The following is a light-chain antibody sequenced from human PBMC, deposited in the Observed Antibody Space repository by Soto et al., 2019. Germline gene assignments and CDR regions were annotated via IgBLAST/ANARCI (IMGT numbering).Light chain of an antibody. CDR3: QQRGNWPS. CDR1: QSVSRY. V-gene: IGKV3-11*01. J-gene: IGKJ4*01. CDR2: DAS. Sequence: EIALTQSPATLSLSPGERATLSCRASQSVSRYLAWYQQKPGQAPRLLIYDASNRATGIPARFSGSGSGTDFTLTISSREPEDFAVYYCQQRGNWPSFGGGTKVEIK.